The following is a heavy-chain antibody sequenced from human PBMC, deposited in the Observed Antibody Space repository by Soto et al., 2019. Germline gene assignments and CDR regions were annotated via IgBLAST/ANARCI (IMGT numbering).Heavy chain of an antibody. CDR3: ARVNVYSYDQIPDY. D-gene: IGHD5-18*01. CDR1: GGSISSSSYY. V-gene: IGHV4-39*07. J-gene: IGHJ4*02. Sequence: PSETLSLTCTVSGGSISSSSYYWGWIRQPPGKGLEWIGSIYHSGSTYYNPSLKSRVTISVDTSKNQFSLKLSSVTAADTAVYYCARVNVYSYDQIPDYWGQGTLVTVSS. CDR2: IYHSGST.